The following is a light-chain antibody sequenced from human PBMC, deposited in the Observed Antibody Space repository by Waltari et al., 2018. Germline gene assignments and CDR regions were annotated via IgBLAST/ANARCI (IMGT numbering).Light chain of an antibody. CDR2: EDN. CDR1: SGSLVTHY. CDR3: QSYDTNIRV. V-gene: IGLV6-57*01. Sequence: NFLLTQPHSVSASPGKTVTIPCTRSSGSLVTHYVQWYQQRPGSSPSMIIYEDNKRPSGVPDRFSGSIDSSSNSASLTISGLKTEDEADYYCQSYDTNIRVFGGGTKLTVL. J-gene: IGLJ3*02.